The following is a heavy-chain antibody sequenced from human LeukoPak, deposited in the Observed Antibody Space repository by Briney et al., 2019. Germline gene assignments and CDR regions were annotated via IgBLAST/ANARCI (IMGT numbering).Heavy chain of an antibody. J-gene: IGHJ4*02. D-gene: IGHD3-22*01. CDR3: ASGRITMIVVVTPPHY. Sequence: PSETLSLTCTVSGGSISSSSYYWVWIRQPPGKGLEWIGSIYYSGSTYYNPSLKSRVTISVDTSKNQFSLKLSSVTAADTAVYYCASGRITMIVVVTPPHYWGQGTLVTVSS. CDR1: GGSISSSSYY. V-gene: IGHV4-39*01. CDR2: IYYSGST.